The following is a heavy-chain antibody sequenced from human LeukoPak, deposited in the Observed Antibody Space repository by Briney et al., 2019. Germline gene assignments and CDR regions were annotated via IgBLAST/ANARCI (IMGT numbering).Heavy chain of an antibody. CDR1: GGSVSSGSYY. J-gene: IGHJ5*02. CDR2: IYYSGST. D-gene: IGHD7-27*01. Sequence: SETLSLTCTVSGGSVSSGSYYWSWIRQPPGKGLEWIGYIYYSGSTNYNPSLKSRVTISLDTSKNQFSLKLSSVTAADTAVYYCARDAEISLPGWDNWFDPWGQGTLVTVSS. V-gene: IGHV4-61*01. CDR3: ARDAEISLPGWDNWFDP.